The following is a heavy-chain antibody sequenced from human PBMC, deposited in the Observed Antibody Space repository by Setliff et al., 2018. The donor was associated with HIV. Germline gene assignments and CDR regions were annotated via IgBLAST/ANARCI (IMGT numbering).Heavy chain of an antibody. Sequence: GESLKISCKVSGYTFTSYWIGWVRQKPGKGLEWMGIIYPGDSDTRYSPSFQGQVTISADKSISTAYLQWSSLKASDTAMYYCARHVGELLSTEIRGNWFDAWGQGTRVTVSS. CDR2: IYPGDSDT. V-gene: IGHV5-51*01. J-gene: IGHJ5*02. D-gene: IGHD3-10*01. CDR1: GYTFTSYW. CDR3: ARHVGELLSTEIRGNWFDA.